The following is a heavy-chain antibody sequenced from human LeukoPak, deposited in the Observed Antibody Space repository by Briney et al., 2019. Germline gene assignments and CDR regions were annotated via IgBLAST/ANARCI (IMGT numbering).Heavy chain of an antibody. CDR1: GFTFSSYS. CDR3: ARDGPYTVTTHFVDY. V-gene: IGHV3-21*01. CDR2: ISSSSSYI. Sequence: PGGSLRLSCAASGFTFSSYSMNWVRQAPGKGLEWVSSISSSSSYIYYADSVKGRFTISRDNAKNSLYLQMNSLRAEDTAVYYCARDGPYTVTTHFVDYWGQGTLVTVSS. J-gene: IGHJ4*02. D-gene: IGHD4-11*01.